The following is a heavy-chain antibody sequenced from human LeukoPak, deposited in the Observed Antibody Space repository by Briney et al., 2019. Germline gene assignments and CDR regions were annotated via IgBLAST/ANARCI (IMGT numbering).Heavy chain of an antibody. V-gene: IGHV3-30*02. D-gene: IGHD3-10*01. CDR1: GFTFSSYG. CDR2: IRYDGSNK. CDR3: AKDEALWFMGDYYYYMDV. Sequence: PGGSLRLSCAASGFTFSSYGMHWVRQAPGKGLEWVAFIRYDGSNKYYADSVKGRFTISRDNSKNTLYLQMNSLRAEDTAVYYCAKDEALWFMGDYYYYMDVWGKGTTVTVSS. J-gene: IGHJ6*03.